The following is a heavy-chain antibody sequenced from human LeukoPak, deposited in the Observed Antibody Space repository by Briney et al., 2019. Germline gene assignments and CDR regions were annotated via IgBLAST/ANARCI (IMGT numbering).Heavy chain of an antibody. Sequence: GGSLRLSCTASGFTFGTYWMSWVRQAPGKGLEWVAVISYDGSNKYYADSVKGRFTISRDNSKNTLYLQMNSLRAEDTAVYYCARDPTDFWSGYRPSYYYYYGMDVWGQGTTVTVSS. CDR3: ARDPTDFWSGYRPSYYYYYGMDV. CDR1: GFTFGTYW. D-gene: IGHD3-3*01. J-gene: IGHJ6*02. V-gene: IGHV3-30*03. CDR2: ISYDGSNK.